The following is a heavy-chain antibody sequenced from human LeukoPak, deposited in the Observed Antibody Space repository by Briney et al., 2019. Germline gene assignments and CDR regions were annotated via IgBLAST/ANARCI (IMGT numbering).Heavy chain of an antibody. J-gene: IGHJ4*02. CDR2: ISYDGSNK. CDR3: ARVGRGSNDY. CDR1: GFTFSSYG. V-gene: IGHV3-30*03. D-gene: IGHD3-10*01. Sequence: GGSLRLSCAASGFTFSSYGMHWVRQAPGKGLEWVAVISYDGSNKYYADSVKGRFTISRDNSKNTLYLQMNSLRAEDTAVYYCARVGRGSNDYWGQGTLATVSS.